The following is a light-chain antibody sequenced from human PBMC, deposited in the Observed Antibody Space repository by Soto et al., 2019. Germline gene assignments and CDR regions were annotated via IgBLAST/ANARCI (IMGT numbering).Light chain of an antibody. CDR3: LQDYNYPLT. CDR2: AAS. Sequence: AIPMTQSPSSLSASVGDRVTITCRASQGIRNDLGWYQQKPGKAPKLLIYAASILQSGVPSRFSGSGSRTDFTLTISSLQPEDFATYYCLQDYNYPLTFGQGTKVEIK. CDR1: QGIRND. V-gene: IGKV1-6*01. J-gene: IGKJ1*01.